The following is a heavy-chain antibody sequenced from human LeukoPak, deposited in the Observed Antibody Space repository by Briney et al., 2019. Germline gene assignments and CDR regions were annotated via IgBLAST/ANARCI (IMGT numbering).Heavy chain of an antibody. CDR2: IYYSGST. J-gene: IGHJ5*02. CDR3: ARGYAGYYGSGSYFYWFDP. CDR1: GGFISSSNYF. V-gene: IGHV4-39*07. D-gene: IGHD3-10*01. Sequence: PSETLSLTCTVSGGFISSSNYFWVWIRQPPGKGLVWIGSIYYSGSTYYNPSLKSRVTISVDTSKNQFSLKLSSVTAADTAVYYCARGYAGYYGSGSYFYWFDPWGQGTLVTVSS.